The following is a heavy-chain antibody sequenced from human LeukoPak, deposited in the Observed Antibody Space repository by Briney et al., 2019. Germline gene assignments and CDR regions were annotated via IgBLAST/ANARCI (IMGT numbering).Heavy chain of an antibody. CDR1: GFIFSNFA. Sequence: PGGSLRLSCAASGFIFSNFAMHWVRQAPGKGLEWVAVISYDGSNEYYADSVKGRFTISRDNSKNTLYLQMNSLRVEDTAVYYCARDPEGDYDSSACYDSGYFDYWGQGALVTVSS. V-gene: IGHV3-30*04. CDR2: ISYDGSNE. J-gene: IGHJ4*02. CDR3: ARDPEGDYDSSACYDSGYFDY. D-gene: IGHD3-22*01.